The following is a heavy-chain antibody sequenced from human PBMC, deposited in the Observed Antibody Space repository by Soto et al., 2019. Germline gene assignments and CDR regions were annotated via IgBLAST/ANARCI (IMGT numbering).Heavy chain of an antibody. V-gene: IGHV4-59*01. CDR2: IYYSGST. D-gene: IGHD2-15*01. CDR1: GGSISSYY. CDR3: ARLVVVPHCSGGSCYSYYYGMDV. Sequence: QVQLQESGPGLVKPSETLSLTCTVSGGSISSYYWSWIRQPPGKGLEWIGYIYYSGSTNYNPSLKSRVTISVDTSKNQFSLKLSSVTAAGTAVYYCARLVVVPHCSGGSCYSYYYGMDVWGQGTTVTVSS. J-gene: IGHJ6*02.